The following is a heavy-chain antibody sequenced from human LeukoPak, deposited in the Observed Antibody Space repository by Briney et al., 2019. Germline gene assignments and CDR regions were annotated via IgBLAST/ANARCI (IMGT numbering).Heavy chain of an antibody. J-gene: IGHJ5*02. CDR3: ARDGPDVDNFGA. V-gene: IGHV4-59*01. Sequence: SETLSLTCTVSGGSISSYYWSWIRQPPGKGLEWIGYIYYSGSTNYNPSLKSRVTISVDTSKNQFSLKLSSVTAADMAVYYCARDGPDVDNFGAWGQGTLVTVSS. CDR2: IYYSGST. CDR1: GGSISSYY. D-gene: IGHD3-16*01.